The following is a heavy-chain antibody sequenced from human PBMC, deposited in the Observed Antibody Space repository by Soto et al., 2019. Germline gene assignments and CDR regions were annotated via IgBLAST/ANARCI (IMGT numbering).Heavy chain of an antibody. CDR3: AKDKYTDAVRKVWFFDY. CDR1: GFTFSTYA. V-gene: IGHV3-23*01. Sequence: EVQLLESGGGLVKPGGSLRLSCAASGFTFSTYAMSWVRLAPGKGLEWVSSISANGGITDYADSVKGRFTISRDNFQNILSLQMDSLRGDDTALYFCAKDKYTDAVRKVWFFDYWGRGTLVTVSS. J-gene: IGHJ2*01. CDR2: ISANGGIT. D-gene: IGHD2-2*02.